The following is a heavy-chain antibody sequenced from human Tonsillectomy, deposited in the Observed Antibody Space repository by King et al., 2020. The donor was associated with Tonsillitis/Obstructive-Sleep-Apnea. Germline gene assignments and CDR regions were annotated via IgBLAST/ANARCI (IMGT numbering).Heavy chain of an antibody. CDR1: GGSISSYY. Sequence: VQLQESGPGLVKPSETLSLTCTVSGGSISSYYWSWIRQPPGKGLEWIGYIYYSGSTNYNPSLKSRVTISVDTSKNQFSLKLSSVTAADTAVYYCARVGYCGGDCYSGWGQGTLVTDSS. J-gene: IGHJ4*02. D-gene: IGHD2-21*01. V-gene: IGHV4-59*01. CDR2: IYYSGST. CDR3: ARVGYCGGDCYSG.